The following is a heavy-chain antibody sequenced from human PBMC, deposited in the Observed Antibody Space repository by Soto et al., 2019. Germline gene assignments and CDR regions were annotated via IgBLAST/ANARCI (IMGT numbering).Heavy chain of an antibody. J-gene: IGHJ4*02. D-gene: IGHD2-15*01. CDR1: AYTFPNYA. CDR3: ATGLLGYCSGGSCYSDS. CDR2: ISGDNGNT. Sequence: QVQLVQSGAEVKKPGASVRVSCQTSAYTFPNYAVSWVRQAPGQGLEWMGWISGDNGNTIYAQKFQGRVAMTTDTSTRKAYMELRSLRSDDTAVYYCATGLLGYCSGGSCYSDSWGQGTLVTVSS. V-gene: IGHV1-18*01.